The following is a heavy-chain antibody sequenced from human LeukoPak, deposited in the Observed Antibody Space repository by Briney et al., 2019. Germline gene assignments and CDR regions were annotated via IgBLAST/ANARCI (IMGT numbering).Heavy chain of an antibody. Sequence: TSETLSLTCAVYGGSFSGYYWSWIRQPPGKGLEWIGEINHSGSTNYNPSLKSRVTISVDTSKNQFSLKLSSVTAADTAVYYCARGLGLGSADYWGQGTLVTVSS. V-gene: IGHV4-34*01. CDR3: ARGLGLGSADY. CDR1: GGSFSGYY. J-gene: IGHJ4*02. D-gene: IGHD2-15*01. CDR2: INHSGST.